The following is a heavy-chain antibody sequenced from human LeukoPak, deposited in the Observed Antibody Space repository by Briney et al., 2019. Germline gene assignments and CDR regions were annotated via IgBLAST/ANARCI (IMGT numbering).Heavy chain of an antibody. D-gene: IGHD2-2*01. J-gene: IGHJ4*02. CDR1: GYTFTGYY. Sequence: GASVEVSCKASGYTFTGYYMHWVRQAPGQGLKWMGWINPNSGGTNYAQKFQGRVTMTRDTSVSTAYMELSRLRSDDTAVYYCARLVVPAAIGPYYFDYWGQGTLVTVSS. CDR2: INPNSGGT. V-gene: IGHV1-2*02. CDR3: ARLVVPAAIGPYYFDY.